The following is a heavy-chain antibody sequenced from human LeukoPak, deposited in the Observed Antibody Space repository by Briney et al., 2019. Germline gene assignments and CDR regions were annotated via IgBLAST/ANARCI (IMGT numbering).Heavy chain of an antibody. V-gene: IGHV1-18*01. J-gene: IGHJ4*02. CDR2: ISAYNGNT. CDR1: GYTFTSYG. Sequence: ASVKVSCKASGYTFTSYGISWVRQAPGQGLEWMGWISAYNGNTNYAQKFQGRVTMTRDTSISTAYMELSRLRSDDTAVYYCARDLEELSYYFDYWGQGTLVTVSS. CDR3: ARDLEELSYYFDY. D-gene: IGHD1-7*01.